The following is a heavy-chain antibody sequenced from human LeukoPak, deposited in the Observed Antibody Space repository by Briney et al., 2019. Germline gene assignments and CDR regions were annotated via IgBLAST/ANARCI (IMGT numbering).Heavy chain of an antibody. CDR3: ARTHCGGDCHFDY. Sequence: SETLSLTCTVSGDSINNYYWSWIRQPPGKGQEWIGYVYYSGSTNYNPSLKSRVTISVDTSKNQFSLKLNSVTAADAAVYYCARTHCGGDCHFDYWGQGTLVTVSS. CDR1: GDSINNYY. D-gene: IGHD2-21*02. V-gene: IGHV4-59*01. CDR2: VYYSGST. J-gene: IGHJ4*02.